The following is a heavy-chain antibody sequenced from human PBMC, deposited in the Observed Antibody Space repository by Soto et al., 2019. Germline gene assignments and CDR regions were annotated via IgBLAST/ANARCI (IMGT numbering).Heavy chain of an antibody. CDR2: ISAYNGNT. CDR1: GYTFTSYG. CDR3: ARVIVVVPAAKNTDAFNI. V-gene: IGHV1-18*01. Sequence: ASVKVSCKASGYTFTSYGISWVRQAPGQGLVWMGWISAYNGNTNYAQKLQGRVTMTTDTSTSTAYMELRSLRSDDTAVYYCARVIVVVPAAKNTDAFNIWGQGTMVTVSS. D-gene: IGHD2-2*01. J-gene: IGHJ3*02.